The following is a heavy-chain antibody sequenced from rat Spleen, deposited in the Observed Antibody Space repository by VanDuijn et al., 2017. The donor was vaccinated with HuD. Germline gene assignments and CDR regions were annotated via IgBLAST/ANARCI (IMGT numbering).Heavy chain of an antibody. CDR2: ISSGGSP. Sequence: QVQLKESGPGLVQPSQTLSLTCTVSGFSLTSNGVSWVRQPPGKGLEWIAAISSGGSPYYNAALKSRLSISRATSKSQVFLKMNSLQTEDTAIYFCIRESLPWYNSHWFVYWGQGTLVTVSS. D-gene: IGHD1-4*01. CDR1: GFSLTSNG. J-gene: IGHJ3*01. V-gene: IGHV2S12*01. CDR3: IRESLPWYNSHWFVY.